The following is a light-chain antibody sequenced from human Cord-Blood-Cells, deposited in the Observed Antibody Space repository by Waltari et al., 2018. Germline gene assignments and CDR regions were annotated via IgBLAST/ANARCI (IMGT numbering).Light chain of an antibody. Sequence: DIQFTKSPSFLSACVGDRVTITCRASQGISSYLAWSQQKPGKAPKLLIYAASTLQSGVPSRFSGSGSGTEFTLTISSLQPEDFATYYCQQLNSYPITFGQGTRLEIK. CDR3: QQLNSYPIT. CDR2: AAS. V-gene: IGKV1-9*01. J-gene: IGKJ5*01. CDR1: QGISSY.